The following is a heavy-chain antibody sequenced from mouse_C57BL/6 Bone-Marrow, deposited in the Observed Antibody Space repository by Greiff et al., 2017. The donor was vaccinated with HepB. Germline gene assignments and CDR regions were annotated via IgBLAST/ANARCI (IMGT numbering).Heavy chain of an antibody. D-gene: IGHD2-2*01. Sequence: QVHVKQPGAELVKPGASVKVSCKASGYTFTSYWMHWVKQRPGQGLEWIGRIHPSDSDTNYNQKFKGKATLTVDKSSSTAYMQLSSLTSEDSAVYYCAIPMVTTNAWFAYWGQGTLVTVSA. J-gene: IGHJ3*01. CDR3: AIPMVTTNAWFAY. CDR2: IHPSDSDT. V-gene: IGHV1-74*01. CDR1: GYTFTSYW.